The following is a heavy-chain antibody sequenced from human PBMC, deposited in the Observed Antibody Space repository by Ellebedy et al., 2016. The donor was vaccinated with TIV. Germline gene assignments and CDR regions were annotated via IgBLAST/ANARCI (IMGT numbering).Heavy chain of an antibody. J-gene: IGHJ4*02. CDR2: INPNSGGT. D-gene: IGHD1-1*01. Sequence: ASVKVSXXASGYTFTGYYMHWVRQAPGQGLEWMGWINPNSGGTNYAQKFQGWVTMTRETSISTAYMELSRLRSDDTAVYYCARARKLERRGSFDYWGQGTLVTVSS. CDR1: GYTFTGYY. V-gene: IGHV1-2*04. CDR3: ARARKLERRGSFDY.